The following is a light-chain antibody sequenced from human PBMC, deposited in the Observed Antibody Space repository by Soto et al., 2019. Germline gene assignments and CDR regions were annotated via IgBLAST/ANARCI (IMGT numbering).Light chain of an antibody. Sequence: QLVLTQPPSVSGAPGQRVTISCTGSSSNIGAGYAVHWYQQLPGTAPKLLIYGNSNRPSGVPDRFSGSKSGTSASLAITGLQAEDEADYYCQSYDSSHVIFGGGTKLTVL. CDR3: QSYDSSHVI. CDR2: GNS. J-gene: IGLJ2*01. V-gene: IGLV1-40*01. CDR1: SSNIGAGYA.